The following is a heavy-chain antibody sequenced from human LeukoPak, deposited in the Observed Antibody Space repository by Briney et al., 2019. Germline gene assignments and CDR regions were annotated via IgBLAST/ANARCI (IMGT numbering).Heavy chain of an antibody. CDR2: ISWDGGST. D-gene: IGHD2-15*01. V-gene: IGHV3-43D*03. Sequence: GGSLRLSCAASGFTFDDYAMHWVRQAPGKGLEWVSLISWDGGSTYYADSVKGRFTISRDNSKNSLYLQMNSLRAEDTAVYYCARAEVADPYYYYYMDVWGKGTTVTISS. J-gene: IGHJ6*03. CDR1: GFTFDDYA. CDR3: ARAEVADPYYYYYMDV.